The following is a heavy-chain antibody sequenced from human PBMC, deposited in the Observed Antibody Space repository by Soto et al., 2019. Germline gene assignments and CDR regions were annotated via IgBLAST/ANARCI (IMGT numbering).Heavy chain of an antibody. V-gene: IGHV1-69*12. Sequence: QVQLVQSGAEVKKPGSSVKVSCKASGGTFSSYAISWVRQAPGQGLEWMGGIIPIFGTPNYAQKFQGRVTITADESTSTAYMERISLRSEDTAVYYCARPTRYYYDSSGQSAWFDPWGQGTLVTVSS. D-gene: IGHD3-22*01. CDR2: IIPIFGTP. CDR3: ARPTRYYYDSSGQSAWFDP. CDR1: GGTFSSYA. J-gene: IGHJ5*02.